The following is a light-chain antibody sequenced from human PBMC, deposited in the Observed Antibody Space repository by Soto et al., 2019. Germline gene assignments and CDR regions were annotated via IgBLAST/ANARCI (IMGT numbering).Light chain of an antibody. CDR1: SGDIGNYYF. J-gene: IGLJ2*01. V-gene: IGLV2-23*01. CDR3: CSYAGGSTWV. Sequence: QSALTQPASVSGSPGQSITISWTGGSGDIGNYYFVSWYQHHPGKAPKLIIYDASKRPSGISNRFSGSKSGNTASLTISGLQADDEATYYCCSYAGGSTWVFGGGTKLTAL. CDR2: DAS.